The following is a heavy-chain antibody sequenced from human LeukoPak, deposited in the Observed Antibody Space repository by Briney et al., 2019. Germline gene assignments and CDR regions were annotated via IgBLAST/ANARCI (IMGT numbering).Heavy chain of an antibody. Sequence: GASVKVSCKASGYTFTGYYMHWVRQAPGQGLEWMGWINPNSGGTNYAQKFQGRVTMTRDTSISTAYMELSRLRSDDTAVYYCARPGASIAARSFVYWGQGTLVTVSS. D-gene: IGHD6-6*01. V-gene: IGHV1-2*02. J-gene: IGHJ4*02. CDR1: GYTFTGYY. CDR3: ARPGASIAARSFVY. CDR2: INPNSGGT.